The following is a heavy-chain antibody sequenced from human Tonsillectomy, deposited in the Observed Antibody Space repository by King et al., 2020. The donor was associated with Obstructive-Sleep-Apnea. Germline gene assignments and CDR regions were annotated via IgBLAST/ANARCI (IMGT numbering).Heavy chain of an antibody. D-gene: IGHD3-22*01. CDR1: GGSISSGYYY. V-gene: IGHV4-31*03. Sequence: QLQESGPGLVKPSQTLSLTCTVSGGSISSGYYYWSWIRQLPGKGLEWIGYIHHSGSAYYNPSLKSRVTISVDTSKNQFSLRLSSVAAADTAIYYCARDYDTSGYYPSDAFDIWGQGTMVTVSS. J-gene: IGHJ3*02. CDR2: IHHSGSA. CDR3: ARDYDTSGYYPSDAFDI.